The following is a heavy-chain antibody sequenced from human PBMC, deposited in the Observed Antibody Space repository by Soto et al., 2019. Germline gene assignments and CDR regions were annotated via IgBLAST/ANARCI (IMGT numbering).Heavy chain of an antibody. CDR2: IYTSGST. D-gene: IGHD1-26*01. CDR1: GGSISRYS. J-gene: IGHJ6*02. CDR3: ARAVGASHGMDV. Sequence: QVQLQESGPGLVKPSETLSLTCTVSGGSISRYSWSWIRQPAGKGLVWIGRIYTSGSTNYHPSLKSRVTMSVDTSKNRFSLKMSSVTAADTAVYYCARAVGASHGMDVWGQGTTVTVSS. V-gene: IGHV4-4*07.